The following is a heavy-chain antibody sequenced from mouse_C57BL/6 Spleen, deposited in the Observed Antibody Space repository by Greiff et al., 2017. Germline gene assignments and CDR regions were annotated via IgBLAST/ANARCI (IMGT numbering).Heavy chain of an antibody. D-gene: IGHD1-1*01. J-gene: IGHJ4*01. Sequence: QVQLQQPGAELVKPGASVKVSCKASGYTFTSYWMHWVKQRPGQGLEWIGRIHPSDSDTNYNQKFKGKATLTGDKSSSTAYMQLSSLTSEDSAVYYCAIREFYGSSYSYAMDYWGQGTSVTVSS. CDR2: IHPSDSDT. CDR1: GYTFTSYW. V-gene: IGHV1-74*01. CDR3: AIREFYGSSYSYAMDY.